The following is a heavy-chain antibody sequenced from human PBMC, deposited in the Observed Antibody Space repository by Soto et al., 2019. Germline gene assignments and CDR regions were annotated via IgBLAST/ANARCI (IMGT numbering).Heavy chain of an antibody. J-gene: IGHJ4*02. CDR3: ARQIVPPPSYFEN. D-gene: IGHD2-21*01. CDR1: GFTFDDHG. Sequence: EVRLVESGGRVIRPGDSLRLSCLASGFTFDDHGMSWVRQSPGKALEWVSTINWNGDKTHYADSLKGRFTISRDNAKNSLYLQMNSLRIEDTAFYFCARQIVPPPSYFENWGQGTLVTVSS. V-gene: IGHV3-20*04. CDR2: INWNGDKT.